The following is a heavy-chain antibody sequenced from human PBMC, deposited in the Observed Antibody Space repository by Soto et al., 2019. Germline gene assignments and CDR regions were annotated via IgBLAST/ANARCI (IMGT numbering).Heavy chain of an antibody. Sequence: PGGSLRPSFAASGFTFSNAWMSWVRKAPGKGLKWVGRIKSKTDGGTTDYAAPVKGRFTNSRDDSKNTLYLQMNSLKTEDTAVYYCTTGPLYDDFGSGPLGDVWGKGTTVTVP. CDR3: TTGPLYDDFGSGPLGDV. J-gene: IGHJ6*03. CDR2: IKSKTDGGTT. CDR1: GFTFSNAW. D-gene: IGHD3-3*01. V-gene: IGHV3-15*01.